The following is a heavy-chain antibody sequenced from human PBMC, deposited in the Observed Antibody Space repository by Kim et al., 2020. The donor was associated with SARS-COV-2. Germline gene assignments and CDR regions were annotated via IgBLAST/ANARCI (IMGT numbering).Heavy chain of an antibody. CDR3: AKVLRYFDWLYYGMDV. J-gene: IGHJ6*02. D-gene: IGHD3-9*01. V-gene: IGHV3-30*02. Sequence: SVKGRFTISRDNSKNTLYLQMNSLRAEDTAVYYCAKVLRYFDWLYYGMDVWVQGTTVTVSS.